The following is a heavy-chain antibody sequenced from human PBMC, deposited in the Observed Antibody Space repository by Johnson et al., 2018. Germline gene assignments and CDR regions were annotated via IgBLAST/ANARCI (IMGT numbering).Heavy chain of an antibody. CDR3: ARARSWGVQLYYYHYGMDV. Sequence: EVQLVESGGGLIQPGGSLRLSCAASGFTVSSNYMSWVRQAPGKGLEWVSVIYSGGSTYYADSVKGRFTISRDNSKNTLYLQMNSRRGEDTAVYYCARARSWGVQLYYYHYGMDVWGPGTTVTVSS. J-gene: IGHJ6*02. CDR1: GFTVSSNY. D-gene: IGHD5-18*01. CDR2: IYSGGST. V-gene: IGHV3-53*01.